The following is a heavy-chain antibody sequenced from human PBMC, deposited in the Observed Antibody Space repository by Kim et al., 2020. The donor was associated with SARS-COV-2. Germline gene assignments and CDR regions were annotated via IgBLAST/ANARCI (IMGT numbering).Heavy chain of an antibody. CDR2: IKQDGREK. CDR3: AVNANDGSGVGGFEY. CDR1: GFTFSSYW. J-gene: IGHJ4*02. Sequence: GGSLRLSCAASGFTFSSYWMSWVRQAPGKGLEWVANIKQDGREKYYVDSVKGRFTISRDNAKKSLYLQMNSLRAEDTAVYHCAVNANDGSGVGGFEYWGQGTLVTVSS. V-gene: IGHV3-7*01. D-gene: IGHD3-10*01.